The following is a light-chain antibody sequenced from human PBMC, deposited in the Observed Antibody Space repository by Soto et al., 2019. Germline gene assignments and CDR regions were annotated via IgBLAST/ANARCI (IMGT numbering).Light chain of an antibody. CDR2: GNS. CDR1: SSNIGAGYD. V-gene: IGLV1-40*01. CDR3: QSYDSSLSAV. Sequence: QSVLTQPPSVSGAPGQRVTISCTGSSSNIGAGYDVHWYQQLPGTAPKLLIYGNSNRPSGVPDRFSGSKSGTPASLAITGLQAENEADYYCQSYDSSLSAVFGGGTKLTVL. J-gene: IGLJ2*01.